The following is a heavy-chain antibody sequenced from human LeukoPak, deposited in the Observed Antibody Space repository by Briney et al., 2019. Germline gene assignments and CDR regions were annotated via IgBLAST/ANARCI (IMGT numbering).Heavy chain of an antibody. CDR3: ARLCGGDCSSLYYFDY. D-gene: IGHD2-21*02. Sequence: PSETLSLTCAVSGGSISSSNWWSWVRQPPGKGLEWIGEIYHSGSTNYNPSLKSRVTISVDKSKNQFSLKLSSVTAADTAVYYCARLCGGDCSSLYYFDYWGQGTLVTVSS. CDR2: IYHSGST. V-gene: IGHV4-4*02. CDR1: GGSISSSNW. J-gene: IGHJ4*02.